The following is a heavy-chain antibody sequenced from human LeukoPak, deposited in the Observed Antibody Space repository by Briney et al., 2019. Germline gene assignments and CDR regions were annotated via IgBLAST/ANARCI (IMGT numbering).Heavy chain of an antibody. Sequence: PSETLSLTCAVYGGSLSGYYWSWIRQPPGKGLEWIGEINHSGSTNYNPSLKSRVTISVDTSKNQFSLKLSSVTAADTAVYYCARGIRSGWSFRGFDYWGQGTLVTVSS. CDR1: GGSLSGYY. J-gene: IGHJ4*02. CDR3: ARGIRSGWSFRGFDY. V-gene: IGHV4-34*01. CDR2: INHSGST. D-gene: IGHD2-15*01.